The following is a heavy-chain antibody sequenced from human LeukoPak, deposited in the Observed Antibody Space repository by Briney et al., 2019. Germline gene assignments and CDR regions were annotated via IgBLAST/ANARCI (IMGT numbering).Heavy chain of an antibody. V-gene: IGHV4-59*01. Sequence: SETLSLTCTDSGASISSFYWSWIRQPPGKGLEYIGYIFYTGATNYNPSLKSRITISVDTSKTQFSLRLNSVTAADTAVYYCARAKPGSPPDYWGQGTLVTVSS. CDR2: IFYTGAT. CDR1: GASISSFY. J-gene: IGHJ4*02. D-gene: IGHD3-10*01. CDR3: ARAKPGSPPDY.